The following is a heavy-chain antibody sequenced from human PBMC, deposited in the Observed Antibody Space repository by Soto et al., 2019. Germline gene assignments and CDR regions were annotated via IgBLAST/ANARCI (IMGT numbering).Heavy chain of an antibody. D-gene: IGHD4-4*01. CDR1: GGSISSGGYY. Sequence: SETLSLTCTVSGGSISSGGYYWSWIRQHPGKGLEWIGYIYYSGSTYYNPSLKSRVTISVDTSKNQFSLKLSSVSAADTAVYYCARAVVSNESDPCGLGPRSLSPQ. CDR3: ARAVVSNESDP. J-gene: IGHJ5*02. CDR2: IYYSGST. V-gene: IGHV4-31*03.